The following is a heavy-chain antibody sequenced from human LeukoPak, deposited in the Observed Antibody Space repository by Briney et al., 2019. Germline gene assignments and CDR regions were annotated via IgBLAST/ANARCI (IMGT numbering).Heavy chain of an antibody. J-gene: IGHJ4*02. CDR2: IYYSGST. V-gene: IGHV4-59*08. CDR1: GGSISSYY. D-gene: IGHD3-16*01. CDR3: ARLPYYDYVWETYYFDY. Sequence: SETLSLTCTVSGGSISSYYSSWIRQPPGKGLEWIGYIYYSGSTNYNPSLKSRVTISVDTSKNQFSLKLSSVTAADTAVYYCARLPYYDYVWETYYFDYWGQGTLVTVSS.